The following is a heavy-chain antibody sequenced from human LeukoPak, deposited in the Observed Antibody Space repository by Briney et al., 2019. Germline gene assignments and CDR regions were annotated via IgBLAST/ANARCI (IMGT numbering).Heavy chain of an antibody. V-gene: IGHV4-39*01. J-gene: IGHJ4*02. Sequence: SGTLSLTCTVSCDSISISSYYCAWIRQPPGKGSEWIGSIFYTGTTFSNPTLKSRVTITLDTSKHKFSRTVRAVTAADTAVYYCARRRIVATLDYWGQGTLVTVSS. CDR3: ARRRIVATLDY. CDR2: IFYTGTT. D-gene: IGHD5-12*01. CDR1: CDSISISSYY.